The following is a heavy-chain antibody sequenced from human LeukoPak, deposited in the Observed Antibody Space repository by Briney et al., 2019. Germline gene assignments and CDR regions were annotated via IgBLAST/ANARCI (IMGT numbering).Heavy chain of an antibody. CDR2: ISSSGSII. J-gene: IGHJ4*02. CDR1: GFTFSSFE. CDR3: ARGLKITMVRGPGY. Sequence: PGGSLRLSCAASGFTFSSFEMNWVRQAPGKGLEWVSYISSSGSIIYYADSVKGRFTMSRDNAKNSLYLQMNSLRAEDTAVYYCARGLKITMVRGPGYWGQGTLVTVSS. V-gene: IGHV3-48*03. D-gene: IGHD3-10*01.